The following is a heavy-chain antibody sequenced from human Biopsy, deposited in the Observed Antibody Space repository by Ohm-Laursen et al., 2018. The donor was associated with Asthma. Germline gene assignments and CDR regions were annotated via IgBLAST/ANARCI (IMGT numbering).Heavy chain of an antibody. V-gene: IGHV3-30*03. CDR1: GFSFSNYG. Sequence: SLRLSCTASGFSFSNYGMHWVRQAPGKGLDWEAVISFDGTNRNYTDSVKGRFTISRDNAKNSLYLHMNDLSADDSGVYYCTTDSSGWFWGPGIVVAVSS. D-gene: IGHD6-19*01. J-gene: IGHJ4*02. CDR3: TTDSSGWF. CDR2: ISFDGTNR.